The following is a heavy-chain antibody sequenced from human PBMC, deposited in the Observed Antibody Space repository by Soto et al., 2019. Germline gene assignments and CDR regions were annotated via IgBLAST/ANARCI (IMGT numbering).Heavy chain of an antibody. Sequence: ASVKVSCKASGYTFTSYGISWVRQAPGQGLEWMGWISAYNGNTNYAQKLQGRVTMTTDTSTSTAYMELRSLRSDDTAVYYCARLYDFWSGYYGGNWFDPWGQGTLVTVSS. V-gene: IGHV1-18*01. D-gene: IGHD3-3*01. J-gene: IGHJ5*02. CDR3: ARLYDFWSGYYGGNWFDP. CDR1: GYTFTSYG. CDR2: ISAYNGNT.